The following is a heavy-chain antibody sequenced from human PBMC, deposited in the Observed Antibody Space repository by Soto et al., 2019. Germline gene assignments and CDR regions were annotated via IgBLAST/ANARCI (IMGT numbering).Heavy chain of an antibody. D-gene: IGHD2-15*01. CDR2: IIPIFGTA. V-gene: IGHV1-69*13. Sequence: ASVKVSCKASGGTFSSYAISWVRQAPGQGLEWMGGIIPIFGTANYAQKFQGRVTITADESTSTAYMELSSLRSEDTAVYYCASGKRALLEMATTDYYYYGMDVWGQGTTVTVSS. CDR3: ASGKRALLEMATTDYYYYGMDV. CDR1: GGTFSSYA. J-gene: IGHJ6*02.